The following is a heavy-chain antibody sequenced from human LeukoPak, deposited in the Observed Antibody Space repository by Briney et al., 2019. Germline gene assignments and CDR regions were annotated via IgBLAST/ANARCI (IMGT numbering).Heavy chain of an antibody. CDR3: ARPRGNVEMATIPFDY. D-gene: IGHD5-24*01. CDR1: GFSFSSYS. Sequence: GGSLRLSCAASGFSFSSYSMNWVRQAPGKGLEWVSSISSSSIYIYYADSLKGRFTISRDNARNSLYLQMNSLRAEDTAVYYCARPRGNVEMATIPFDYWGQGTVVTVSS. J-gene: IGHJ4*02. CDR2: ISSSSIYI. V-gene: IGHV3-21*01.